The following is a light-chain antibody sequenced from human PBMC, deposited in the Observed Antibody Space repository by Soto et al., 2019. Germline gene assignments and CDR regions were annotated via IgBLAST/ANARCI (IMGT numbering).Light chain of an antibody. V-gene: IGKV3D-15*01. CDR3: QQYNNWPPIT. CDR1: QSVSSK. J-gene: IGKJ5*01. Sequence: ETVMTQSPATLSVSPGERATLSCWASQSVSSKLAWYQQKPGQAPRLLIYGASTRATGIPARFSGSVSGTEFTLTISSLQSEEFAVYYCQQYNNWPPITFGQGTRLEIK. CDR2: GAS.